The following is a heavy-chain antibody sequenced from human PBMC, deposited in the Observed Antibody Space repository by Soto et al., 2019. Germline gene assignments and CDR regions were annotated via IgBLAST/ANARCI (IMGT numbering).Heavy chain of an antibody. CDR2: ITPYNGNA. D-gene: IGHD1-26*01. CDR3: ARARMYSGAYHDY. V-gene: IGHV1-18*04. Sequence: GASVKVSCNASGYTFSNFGINWVRQAPGQGLEWMGWITPYNGNANYAQKYQDRLTVTTDTSTNTAYLELRSLRSDDTAVYFCARARMYSGAYHDYWGQGTLVTVSS. CDR1: GYTFSNFG. J-gene: IGHJ4*02.